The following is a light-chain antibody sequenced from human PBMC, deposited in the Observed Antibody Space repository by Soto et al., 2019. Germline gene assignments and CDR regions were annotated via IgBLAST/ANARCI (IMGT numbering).Light chain of an antibody. CDR3: QQYNNWPGT. J-gene: IGKJ1*01. V-gene: IGKV3-15*01. CDR2: GAS. CDR1: QSVSSK. Sequence: EIELTQSPGTLSVSPGERATLSCRASQSVSSKLAWYQQKPGQAPRLLFYGASTVATGIPARFSGSGSETEFTLSISSLQSEDFAVYYCQQYNNWPGTFGQGTKVEIK.